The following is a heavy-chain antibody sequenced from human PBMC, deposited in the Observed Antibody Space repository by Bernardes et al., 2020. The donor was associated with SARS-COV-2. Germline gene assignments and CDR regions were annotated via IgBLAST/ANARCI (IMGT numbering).Heavy chain of an antibody. V-gene: IGHV4-61*02. D-gene: IGHD3-10*01. J-gene: IGHJ4*02. Sequence: SETLSLTCTVSGGSISSGSYYWSWIRQPAGKGLEWIGRIYTSGSTNYNPSLKSRVTISVDTSKNQFSLRLTSVTAADTAVYYCARAEYYYGSGSYYNVDYFDYWGQGTLVTVSS. CDR2: IYTSGST. CDR3: ARAEYYYGSGSYYNVDYFDY. CDR1: GGSISSGSYY.